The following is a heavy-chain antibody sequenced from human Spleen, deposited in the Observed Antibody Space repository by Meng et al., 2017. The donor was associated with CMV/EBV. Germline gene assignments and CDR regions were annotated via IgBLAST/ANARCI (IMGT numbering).Heavy chain of an antibody. CDR2: IIYSSGST. CDR3: ARGGSFWSGSSVFNPYYYYGMDV. CDR1: GVSISSSNYY. J-gene: IGHJ6*02. Sequence: SETLSLTCTLSGVSISSSNYYWGWIRQPPGKGLEWIGTIIYSSGSTYFNPSLKSRAFISVDTSKNQVSLKLSSLTAADTAVYYCARGGSFWSGSSVFNPYYYYGMDVWGPGTTVTVSS. D-gene: IGHD3-3*01. V-gene: IGHV4-39*07.